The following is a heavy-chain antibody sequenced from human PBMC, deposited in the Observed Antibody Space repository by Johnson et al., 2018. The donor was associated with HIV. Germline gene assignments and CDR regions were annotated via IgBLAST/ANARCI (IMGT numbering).Heavy chain of an antibody. V-gene: IGHV3-9*01. CDR2: ISWNSGSI. CDR3: AKDRTSAQSAFDI. J-gene: IGHJ3*02. D-gene: IGHD1-1*01. Sequence: VQLVESGGGLVKPGGSLRLSCAASGFSFSDYYMSWIRQAPGKGLEWVSGISWNSGSIGYADSVKGRFTISRDNAKNSLYLQMNSLRAEDTAVYYCAKDRTSAQSAFDIWGKGTMVTVSS. CDR1: GFSFSDYY.